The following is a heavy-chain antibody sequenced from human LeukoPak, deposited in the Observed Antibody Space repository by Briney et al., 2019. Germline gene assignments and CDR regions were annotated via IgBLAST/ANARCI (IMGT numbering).Heavy chain of an antibody. CDR2: ISAYNGNT. V-gene: IGHV1-18*01. CDR1: GYTFTSYG. D-gene: IGHD6-19*01. J-gene: IGHJ4*02. Sequence: ASVKVSXKASGYTFTSYGISWVRQAPGQGLERMGWISAYNGNTNYAQKLQGRVTMTTDTSTSTAYMELRSLRSDDTAVYYCARGGSGWNPKQFDYWGQGTLVTVSS. CDR3: ARGGSGWNPKQFDY.